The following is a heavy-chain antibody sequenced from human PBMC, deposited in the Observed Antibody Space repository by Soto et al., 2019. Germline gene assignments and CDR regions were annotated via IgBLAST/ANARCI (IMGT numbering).Heavy chain of an antibody. CDR1: GGTFSSYA. CDR2: IIPIFGTA. V-gene: IGHV1-69*13. CDR3: TTFEDTGYYYYGMDV. J-gene: IGHJ6*02. Sequence: SVKVSCKASGGTFSSYAISWVRQAPGQGLEWMGGIIPIFGTANYAQKFQGRVTITADESTSTAYMELSSLRSEDTAVYYCTTFEDTGYYYYGMDVWGQGTTVTVSS.